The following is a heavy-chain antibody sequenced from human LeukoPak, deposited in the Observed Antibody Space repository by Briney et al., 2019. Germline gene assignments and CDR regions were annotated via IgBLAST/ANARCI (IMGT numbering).Heavy chain of an antibody. CDR2: ISWNSGSI. D-gene: IGHD3-22*01. Sequence: GGSLRLSCAASGFTFDDYAMHWVRQAPGKGLEWVSGISWNSGSIGYADSVKGRFTISRDNAKNSLYLQMNSLRAEDTALYYCAKDWRAYDSSGYYYYFDYWGQGTLVTVSS. CDR3: AKDWRAYDSSGYYYYFDY. CDR1: GFTFDDYA. J-gene: IGHJ4*02. V-gene: IGHV3-9*01.